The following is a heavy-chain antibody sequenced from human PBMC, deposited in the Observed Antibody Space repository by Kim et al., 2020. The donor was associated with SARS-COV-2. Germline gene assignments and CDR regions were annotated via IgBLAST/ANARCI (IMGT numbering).Heavy chain of an antibody. J-gene: IGHJ6*03. V-gene: IGHV1-46*01. Sequence: ASVKVSCKASGYTFTSYYMHWVRQAPGQGLEWMGIINPSGGSTSYAQKFQGRVTMTRDTSTSTVYMELSSLRSEDTAVYYCARDVGVEGDYDFWSGYSNYYYYMDVWGKGTTVTVSS. D-gene: IGHD3-3*01. CDR2: INPSGGST. CDR3: ARDVGVEGDYDFWSGYSNYYYYMDV. CDR1: GYTFTSYY.